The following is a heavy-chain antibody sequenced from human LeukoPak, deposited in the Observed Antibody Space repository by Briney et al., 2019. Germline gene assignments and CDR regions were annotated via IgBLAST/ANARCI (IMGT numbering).Heavy chain of an antibody. Sequence: GRSLRLSCVASGFTFGSYGMHWVRQAPGKGLEWVAVIWYDGSNKNCADSVKGRFTISRDNSKNTLYLQMNSLRAEDTAVYYCAKDSNESLDYWGQGTLVTVSS. J-gene: IGHJ4*02. V-gene: IGHV3-33*06. D-gene: IGHD2-2*01. CDR1: GFTFGSYG. CDR2: IWYDGSNK. CDR3: AKDSNESLDY.